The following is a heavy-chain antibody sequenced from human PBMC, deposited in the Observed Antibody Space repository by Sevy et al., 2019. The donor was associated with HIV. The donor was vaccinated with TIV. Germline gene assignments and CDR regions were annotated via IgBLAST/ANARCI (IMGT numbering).Heavy chain of an antibody. J-gene: IGHJ4*02. D-gene: IGHD2-21*02. V-gene: IGHV3-15*01. CDR1: GFTFSNAW. CDR3: TTRGYGGNSALDY. Sequence: GGSLRLSCAASGFTFSNAWMSWVRQAPGKGLEWVGRIKSKTDGGTTDYAAPVKGRFTISRDDSKNTLYLQMNSLKAEDTGVYYCTTRGYGGNSALDYWGQGTLVTVSS. CDR2: IKSKTDGGTT.